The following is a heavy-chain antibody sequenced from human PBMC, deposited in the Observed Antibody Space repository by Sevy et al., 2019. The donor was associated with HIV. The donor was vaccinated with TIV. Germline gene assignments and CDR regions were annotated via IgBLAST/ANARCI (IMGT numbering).Heavy chain of an antibody. J-gene: IGHJ4*02. V-gene: IGHV4-59*01. CDR3: ARGSIPYYFDY. Sequence: SETLSLTCTVSGGSISSYYWSWIRQPPGKGLEWIGYIYYSGSTNYNPSLKSRVTISVDTSKNQFSLKLSSVTAAGTAVYYCARGSIPYYFDYWGQGTLVTVSS. D-gene: IGHD2-2*02. CDR1: GGSISSYY. CDR2: IYYSGST.